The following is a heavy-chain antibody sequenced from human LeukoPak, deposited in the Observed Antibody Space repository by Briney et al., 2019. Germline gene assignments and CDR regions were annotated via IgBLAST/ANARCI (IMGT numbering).Heavy chain of an antibody. CDR3: ARAPKYYYDSSGYFVDY. D-gene: IGHD3-22*01. J-gene: IGHJ4*02. V-gene: IGHV1-18*01. CDR1: GYTFTSYG. Sequence: ASVKVSCKASGYTFTSYGISWVRQAPGQGLEWMGWISAYNGNTNYAQKLQGRVTMTTDTSTSTAYMEVRSLRSDDTAVYFCARAPKYYYDSSGYFVDYWGQGTLVTVSS. CDR2: ISAYNGNT.